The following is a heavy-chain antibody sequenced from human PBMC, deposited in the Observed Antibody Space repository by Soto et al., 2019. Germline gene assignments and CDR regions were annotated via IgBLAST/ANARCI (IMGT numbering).Heavy chain of an antibody. Sequence: EVQLLESGGGLVQPGGSLRLSCAASGFTFSSYAMSWVRQAPGKGLEWVSAICGSGGSTYYADSVKGRFTISRDNSKNTLYLQMNSLRAEDTAVYYCAKDRDALRVMWNFQHWGQGTLVTVSS. CDR2: ICGSGGST. V-gene: IGHV3-23*01. J-gene: IGHJ1*01. D-gene: IGHD3-16*01. CDR3: AKDRDALRVMWNFQH. CDR1: GFTFSSYA.